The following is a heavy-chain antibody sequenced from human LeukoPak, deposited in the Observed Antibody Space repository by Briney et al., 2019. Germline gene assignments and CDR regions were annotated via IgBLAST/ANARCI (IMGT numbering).Heavy chain of an antibody. J-gene: IGHJ3*02. CDR1: GFTFSSYW. CDR3: ARAYTMYYDILTGQDAFDI. Sequence: GGSLRLSCAASGFTFSSYWMSWVRQAPGKGLEWVANIKQDGSEKYYADSVKGRFTISRDNAKNSLYLQMNSLRAEDTAVYYCARAYTMYYDILTGQDAFDIWGQGTMVTVSS. D-gene: IGHD3-9*01. V-gene: IGHV3-7*01. CDR2: IKQDGSEK.